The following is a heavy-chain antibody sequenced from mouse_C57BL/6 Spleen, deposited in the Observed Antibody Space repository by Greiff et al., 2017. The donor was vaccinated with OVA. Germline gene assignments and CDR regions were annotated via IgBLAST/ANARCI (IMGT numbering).Heavy chain of an antibody. V-gene: IGHV6-6*01. CDR1: GFTFSDAW. D-gene: IGHD2-5*01. CDR2: IRNKANNHAT. J-gene: IGHJ1*03. CDR3: TRRGYSNNWYFDV. Sequence: EVKLQESGGGLVQPGGSMKLSCAASGFTFSDAWMDWVRQSPEKGLEWVADIRNKANNHATYYAVSVKGRFTISRDDSKSSVYLQMNSLRAEDTGCYYCTRRGYSNNWYFDVWGTGTTVTVSS.